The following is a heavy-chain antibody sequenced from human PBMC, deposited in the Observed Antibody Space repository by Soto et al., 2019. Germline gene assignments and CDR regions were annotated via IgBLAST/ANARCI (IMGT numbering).Heavy chain of an antibody. V-gene: IGHV3-30*18. J-gene: IGHJ4*02. Sequence: QVQLVESGGGVVQPGRSLRLSCAASGFTFSSYGMHWVRQAPGKGLEWVAVISYDGSNKYYADSVKGRFTISRDNSKNTLYLQMNSLRAEDTAEYYCAKVQSWTTVTTCYFDYWGQGTMVTVSS. CDR2: ISYDGSNK. CDR1: GFTFSSYG. D-gene: IGHD4-17*01. CDR3: AKVQSWTTVTTCYFDY.